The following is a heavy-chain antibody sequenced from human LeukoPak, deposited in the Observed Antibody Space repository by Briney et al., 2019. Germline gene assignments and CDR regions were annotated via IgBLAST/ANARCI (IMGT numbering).Heavy chain of an antibody. V-gene: IGHV4-4*07. CDR1: GGSISSYY. D-gene: IGHD6-13*01. CDR3: ARDSPAAADDYFDY. CDR2: IYTSGST. J-gene: IGHJ4*02. Sequence: SETLSLTCTVSGGSISSYYWSWIRQPAGKGLEWIGRIYTSGSTNYNPSLKSRVTMSVDTSKNQFSLKLSSVTAADTAVYYCARDSPAAADDYFDYWGQGTLVTVSS.